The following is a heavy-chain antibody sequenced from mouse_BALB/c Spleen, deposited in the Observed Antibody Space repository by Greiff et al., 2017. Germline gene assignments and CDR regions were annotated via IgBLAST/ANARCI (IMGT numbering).Heavy chain of an antibody. Sequence: LQQPGSELVRPGASVKLSCKASGYTFTSYWMHWVKQRPGQGLEWIGNIYPGSGSTNYDEKFKSKATLTVDTSSSTAYMQLSSLTSEDSAVYYCTRSPPGYSWFAYWGQGTLVTVSA. V-gene: IGHV1S22*01. CDR2: IYPGSGST. CDR3: TRSPPGYSWFAY. CDR1: GYTFTSYW. D-gene: IGHD2-3*01. J-gene: IGHJ3*01.